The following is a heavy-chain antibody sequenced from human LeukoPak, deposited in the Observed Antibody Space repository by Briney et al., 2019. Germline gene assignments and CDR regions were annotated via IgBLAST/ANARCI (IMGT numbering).Heavy chain of an antibody. CDR1: GYTFTGYY. J-gene: IGHJ4*02. Sequence: GASVKVSCKASGYTFTGYYMHRVRQAPGQGLEWMGWINPNSGGTNYAQKFQGRVTMTRDTSISTAYMELSRLRSDDTAVYYCARDPGYCSGGSCYSVYYFDYWGQGTLVTVSS. D-gene: IGHD2-15*01. CDR3: ARDPGYCSGGSCYSVYYFDY. V-gene: IGHV1-2*02. CDR2: INPNSGGT.